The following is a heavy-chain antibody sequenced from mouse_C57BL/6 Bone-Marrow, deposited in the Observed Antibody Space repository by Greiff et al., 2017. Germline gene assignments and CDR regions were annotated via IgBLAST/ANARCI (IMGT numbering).Heavy chain of an antibody. V-gene: IGHV1-55*01. CDR2: IYPTSGRT. CDR1: GYTFTSYW. CDR3: ARSGPLGRSFDY. D-gene: IGHD4-1*01. J-gene: IGHJ2*01. Sequence: QVQLQQPGAELVKPGASVKMSCKASGYTFTSYWITWVKQRPGQGLEWIGDIYPTSGRTHYNEKFKSKAILTVDNSSNTAYMQLISLTSEDSAVFYCARSGPLGRSFDYWGQGTTLTVSS.